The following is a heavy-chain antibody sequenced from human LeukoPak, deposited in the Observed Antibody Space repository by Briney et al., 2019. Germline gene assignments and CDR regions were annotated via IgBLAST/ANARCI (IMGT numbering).Heavy chain of an antibody. CDR2: IYHSGST. CDR1: GYSISSGYY. Sequence: SETLSLTCTVSGYSISSGYYWGWIRQSPGKGLEWIGSIYHSGSTNYNPSLKSRVTISVDTSKNQFSLKLSSVTAADTAVYYCARVLWLRPIDYWGQGTLVTVSS. J-gene: IGHJ4*02. V-gene: IGHV4-38-2*02. D-gene: IGHD5-12*01. CDR3: ARVLWLRPIDY.